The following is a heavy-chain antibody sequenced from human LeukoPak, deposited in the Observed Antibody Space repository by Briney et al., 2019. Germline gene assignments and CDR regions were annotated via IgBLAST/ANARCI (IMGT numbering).Heavy chain of an antibody. CDR2: ISSSSSYI. V-gene: IGHV3-21*01. CDR3: ARALPAAIPSIPDWFDP. CDR1: GFTFSSYS. J-gene: IGHJ5*02. D-gene: IGHD2-2*01. Sequence: PGGSLRLSCAASGFTFSSYSMNWVRQAPGKGLEWVSSISSSSSYIYYADSVKSRFTISRDNAKNSLYLQMNSLRAEDTAVYYCARALPAAIPSIPDWFDPWGQGTLVTVSS.